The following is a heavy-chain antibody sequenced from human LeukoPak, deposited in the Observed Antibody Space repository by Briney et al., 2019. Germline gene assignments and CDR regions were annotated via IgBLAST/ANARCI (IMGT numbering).Heavy chain of an antibody. J-gene: IGHJ5*02. D-gene: IGHD4-17*01. V-gene: IGHV1-18*01. CDR1: GYTFNTFG. Sequence: ASVKVSCKASGYTFNTFGVAWVRQAPGQGLEWMGWISGYNGDTDYAASLQGRVTLTTDTSTNTAYMELRSLRSDDAAVYYCARSGDGNWFDPWGQGTLVTVSS. CDR3: ARSGDGNWFDP. CDR2: ISGYNGDT.